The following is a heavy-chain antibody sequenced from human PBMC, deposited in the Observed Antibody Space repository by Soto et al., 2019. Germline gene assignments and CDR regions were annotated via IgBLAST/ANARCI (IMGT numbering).Heavy chain of an antibody. J-gene: IGHJ4*02. CDR1: CDSLRSSSW. CDR2: IYHSGTT. D-gene: IGHD3-10*01. CDR3: ARRGDGSGSLDY. Sequence: QVPLQESGPGLVKPPGNLSLTWAVPCDSLRSSSWLIWGRLPPGKGLGWIGEIYHSGTTNCNPSLKSRVSMSVDKSKNQFSLKLNSVTAADTAVYLCARRGDGSGSLDYWGQGTLVTVSS. V-gene: IGHV4-4*01.